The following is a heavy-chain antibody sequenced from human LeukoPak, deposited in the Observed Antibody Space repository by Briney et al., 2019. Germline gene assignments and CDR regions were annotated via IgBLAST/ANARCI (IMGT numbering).Heavy chain of an antibody. V-gene: IGHV4-38-2*02. CDR3: ARHCKQRNSSGLIRGTYYYYYMDV. J-gene: IGHJ6*03. CDR2: IYHSGST. D-gene: IGHD6-19*01. Sequence: SETLSLTCTVSGYSISSGYYWGWIRQPPGKGLEWIGSIYHSGSTYYNPSLKSRVTISVDTSKNQFSLKLSSVTAADTAVYYCARHCKQRNSSGLIRGTYYYYYMDVWGKGTTVTISS. CDR1: GYSISSGYY.